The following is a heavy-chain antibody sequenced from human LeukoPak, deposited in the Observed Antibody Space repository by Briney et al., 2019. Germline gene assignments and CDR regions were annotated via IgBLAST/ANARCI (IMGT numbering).Heavy chain of an antibody. CDR1: GFTLSSYW. CDR3: ARDPIAVAGY. Sequence: GGSLRLSCAASGFTLSSYWMSWVRQAPGKGLEWVANIKQDGSEKYYVDSVKGRFTISRDNAKNSLYLQMNSLRAEDTAVYYCARDPIAVAGYWGQGALVTVSS. J-gene: IGHJ4*02. CDR2: IKQDGSEK. D-gene: IGHD6-19*01. V-gene: IGHV3-7*01.